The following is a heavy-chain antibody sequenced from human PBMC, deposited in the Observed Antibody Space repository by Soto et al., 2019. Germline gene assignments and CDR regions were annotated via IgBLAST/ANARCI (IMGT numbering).Heavy chain of an antibody. V-gene: IGHV4-31*03. D-gene: IGHD3-10*01. J-gene: IGHJ4*02. CDR2: IYYSGST. CDR3: ARGGLGDYYGSGSYAY. Sequence: SETLSLTCTVSGGSISSGGYYWSWIRQHPGKGLEWIGYIYYSGSTYYNPSLKSRVTISVDTSRNQFSLKLSSVTAADTAVYYCARGGLGDYYGSGSYAYWGQGTLVTVSS. CDR1: GGSISSGGYY.